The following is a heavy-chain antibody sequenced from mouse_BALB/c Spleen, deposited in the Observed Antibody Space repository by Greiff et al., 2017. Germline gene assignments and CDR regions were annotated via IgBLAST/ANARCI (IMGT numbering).Heavy chain of an antibody. Sequence: DVKLVESGGGLVKPGGSLKLSCAASGFTFSSYAMSWVRQTPEKRLEWVASISSGGSTYYPDSVKGRFTISRDNARNILYLQMSSLRSEDTAMYYCARGGGGYYANYFDYWGQGTTLTVSS. CDR2: ISSGGST. CDR1: GFTFSSYA. J-gene: IGHJ2*01. CDR3: ARGGGGYYANYFDY. V-gene: IGHV5-6-5*01. D-gene: IGHD2-3*01.